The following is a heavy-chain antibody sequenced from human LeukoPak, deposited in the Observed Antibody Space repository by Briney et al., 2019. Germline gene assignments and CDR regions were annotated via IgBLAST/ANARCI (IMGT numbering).Heavy chain of an antibody. CDR3: AKAPGGCSSTGCYSLDY. Sequence: GRSLRLSCAASGFTFSSYGMHWVRQAPGKGLEWVAVISYDGSNKYYADSVKGRFTISRDNSKNTLYLQMNSLRAEDTAVYYCAKAPGGCSSTGCYSLDYWGQGTLVTVSS. CDR2: ISYDGSNK. J-gene: IGHJ4*02. D-gene: IGHD2-2*01. CDR1: GFTFSSYG. V-gene: IGHV3-30*18.